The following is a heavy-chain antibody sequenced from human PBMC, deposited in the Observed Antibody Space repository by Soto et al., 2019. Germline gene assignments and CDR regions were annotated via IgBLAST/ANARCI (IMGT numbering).Heavy chain of an antibody. CDR2: INPSGGST. J-gene: IGHJ6*02. CDR3: ARSYCSGGSCYSQQRYYYYYYGMDV. Sequence: WASVKVSCKASGYTFTSYYMHWVRQAPGQGLEWMGIINPSGGSTSYAQKFQGRVTMTRDTSTSTVYMELSSLRSEDTAVYYCARSYCSGGSCYSQQRYYYYYYGMDVWGQGTTVTVSS. D-gene: IGHD2-15*01. CDR1: GYTFTSYY. V-gene: IGHV1-46*01.